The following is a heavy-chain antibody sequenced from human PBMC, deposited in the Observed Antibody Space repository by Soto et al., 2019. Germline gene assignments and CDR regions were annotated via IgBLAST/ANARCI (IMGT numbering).Heavy chain of an antibody. CDR3: AKDGYCSGVSCYLDYFDY. D-gene: IGHD2-15*01. CDR2: ISYDGSNK. V-gene: IGHV3-30*18. CDR1: GINFSSYG. J-gene: IGHJ4*02. Sequence: QVQLVESGGGVVQPGRSLRLSCAASGINFSSYGMHWVRQAPGKGLEWVAVISYDGSNKYYADSVKGRFTISRDNSKNTLYLQMNRLRAEYAAVYYCAKDGYCSGVSCYLDYFDYLGQGTLVNVSS.